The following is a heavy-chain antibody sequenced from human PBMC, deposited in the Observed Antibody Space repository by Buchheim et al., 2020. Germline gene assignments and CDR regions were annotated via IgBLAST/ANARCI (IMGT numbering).Heavy chain of an antibody. Sequence: QLQLQESGPGLVKPSETLSLTCTVSGGSISSSSYYWGWIRQPPGKGLEWIGSIYYSGSTYYNPSLKSRVTISVDTSKNQFSLKLSSVTAADTAVYYCARRDYDFWSGNYYYYGMDVWGQGTT. D-gene: IGHD3-3*01. CDR3: ARRDYDFWSGNYYYYGMDV. J-gene: IGHJ6*02. CDR2: IYYSGST. V-gene: IGHV4-39*01. CDR1: GGSISSSSYY.